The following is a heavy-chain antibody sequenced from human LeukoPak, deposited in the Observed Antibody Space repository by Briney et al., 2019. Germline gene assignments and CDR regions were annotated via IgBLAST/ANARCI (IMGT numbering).Heavy chain of an antibody. CDR1: RGSFSVYS. Sequence: PGTLSHTRAVYRGSFSVYSWRGIRQPPGKGLEWSGEMKHRVSTNWNPSLKSRVTISVDTSKNQFSLKLSSVTAADTAVYYCARGYYMDVWGKGTTVTVSS. J-gene: IGHJ6*03. CDR3: ARGYYMDV. V-gene: IGHV4-34*01. CDR2: MKHRVST.